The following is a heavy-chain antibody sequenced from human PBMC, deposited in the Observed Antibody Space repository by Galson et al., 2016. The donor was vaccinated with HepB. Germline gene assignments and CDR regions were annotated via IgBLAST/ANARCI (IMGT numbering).Heavy chain of an antibody. CDR3: ARFTRFQCESSGHVWFDP. J-gene: IGHJ5*02. V-gene: IGHV4-4*02. D-gene: IGHD3-22*01. CDR2: IYHTGST. Sequence: SETLSLTCAVSGGSITENWWSWVRQPPGKGLEWIGEIYHTGSTNYNPSLKSRVTISIDRSKNHFSLKMNSMTAADTAVYFCARFTRFQCESSGHVWFDPWGQGILVIVSS. CDR1: GGSITENW.